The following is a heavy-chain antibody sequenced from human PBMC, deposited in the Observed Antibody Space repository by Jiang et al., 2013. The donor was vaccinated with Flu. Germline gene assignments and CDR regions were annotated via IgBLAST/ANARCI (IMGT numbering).Heavy chain of an antibody. CDR2: INPNSGGT. CDR3: ARDQYSYDILTGPMVGMDV. V-gene: IGHV1-2*02. D-gene: IGHD3-9*01. Sequence: SGAEVKKPGASVKVSCKASGYTFTGYYMHWVRQAPGQGLEWMGWINPNSGGTNYAQKFQGRVTMTRDTSISTAYMELSRLRSDDMAVYYCARDQYSYDILTGPMVGMDVWGQGTTVTVSS. J-gene: IGHJ6*02. CDR1: GYTFTGYY.